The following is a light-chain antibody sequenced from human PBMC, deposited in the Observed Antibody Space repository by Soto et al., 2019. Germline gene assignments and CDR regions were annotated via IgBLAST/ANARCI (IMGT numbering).Light chain of an antibody. CDR2: GSS. V-gene: IGKV3-20*01. J-gene: IGKJ2*01. Sequence: EVVLTQSPGTLSLSPGESATLSCRASQSVSNNYFAWYQQKPGQAPRLLIFGSSDRATGIPDRFSGSGSGTDFTLTISRLEPKDFAVYYCHQYGSSPPYTFGQGNKLESK. CDR1: QSVSNNY. CDR3: HQYGSSPPYT.